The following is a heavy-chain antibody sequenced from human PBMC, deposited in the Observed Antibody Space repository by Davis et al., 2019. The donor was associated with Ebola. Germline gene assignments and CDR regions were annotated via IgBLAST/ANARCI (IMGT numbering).Heavy chain of an antibody. V-gene: IGHV5-51*01. Sequence: GESLTISCNASCFRFSSHWIAWVRQMPGKGLEWMGIIYPGDSDTGNSPSFEGQVTISVDKSITTAYLQWSRLKAADTAMFYCARHLRPYVSLDYWGQGTLVTVSS. J-gene: IGHJ4*02. CDR3: ARHLRPYVSLDY. D-gene: IGHD2-8*01. CDR1: CFRFSSHW. CDR2: IYPGDSDT.